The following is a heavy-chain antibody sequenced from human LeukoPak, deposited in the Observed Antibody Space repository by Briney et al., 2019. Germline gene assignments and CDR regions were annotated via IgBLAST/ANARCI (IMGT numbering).Heavy chain of an antibody. D-gene: IGHD2-2*01. J-gene: IGHJ4*02. CDR2: INPSGGST. Sequence: ASVKVSCKASGYTFTGYYMHWVRQAPGQGLEWMGIINPSGGSTSYAQKFQGRVIMTRDTSTSTVYMELSSLRSEDTAVYYCARGVYCSSTSCQQLQPSYYFDYWGQGTLVTVSS. V-gene: IGHV1-46*01. CDR1: GYTFTGYY. CDR3: ARGVYCSSTSCQQLQPSYYFDY.